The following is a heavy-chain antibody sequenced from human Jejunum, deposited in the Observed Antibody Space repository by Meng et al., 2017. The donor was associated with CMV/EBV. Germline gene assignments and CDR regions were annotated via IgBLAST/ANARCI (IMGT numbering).Heavy chain of an antibody. CDR2: IRNDGTNK. J-gene: IGHJ4*02. V-gene: IGHV3-30*02. Sequence: QGQLVESGGGVVLPGESPRLSCAASGISFSSSGMHWVRQAPGKGLEWVAFIRNDGTNKYYADSVKGRFFILRDTSKNTVYLQLNSLRIEDTAMYYCAKDVAVAGHFDSWGQGTLVTVSS. D-gene: IGHD6-19*01. CDR1: GISFSSSG. CDR3: AKDVAVAGHFDS.